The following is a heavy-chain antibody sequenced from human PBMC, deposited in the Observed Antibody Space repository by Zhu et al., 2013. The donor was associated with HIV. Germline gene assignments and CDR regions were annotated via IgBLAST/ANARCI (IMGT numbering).Heavy chain of an antibody. CDR3: ARALHYYDSSGYYRGSYYFDY. J-gene: IGHJ4*02. Sequence: QVQLVQSGAEVKKPGASVKVSCKASGYTFTGYYMHWVRQAPGQGLEWMGWINPNSGGTNYAQKFQGWVTMTRDTSISTAYMELSRLRSDDTAVYYCARALHYYDSSGYYRGSYYFDYWGQGTLVTVSS. CDR2: INPNSGGT. CDR1: GYTFTGYY. V-gene: IGHV1-2*04. D-gene: IGHD3-22*01.